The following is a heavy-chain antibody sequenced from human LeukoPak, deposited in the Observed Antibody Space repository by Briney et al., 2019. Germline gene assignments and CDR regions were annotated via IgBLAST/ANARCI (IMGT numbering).Heavy chain of an antibody. CDR1: GGSISSYY. CDR2: IYYSGST. J-gene: IGHJ4*02. Sequence: SETLSLTCTVSGGSISSYYWSWIRQPPGKGLEYIGYIYYSGSTNYNPSLKSRVTMSVDTPKNQFSLKLSSVTAADTAVYYCARGPFIAVAGTRGSVDYWGQGTLVTVSS. D-gene: IGHD6-19*01. CDR3: ARGPFIAVAGTRGSVDY. V-gene: IGHV4-59*12.